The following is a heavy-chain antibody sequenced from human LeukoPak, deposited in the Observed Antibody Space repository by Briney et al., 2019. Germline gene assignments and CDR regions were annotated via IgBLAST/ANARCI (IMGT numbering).Heavy chain of an antibody. V-gene: IGHV3-21*06. J-gene: IGHJ4*02. D-gene: IGHD3-16*02. CDR3: ARVRYDYVWGSYRTAFNYFDY. Sequence: PGGSLRLSCAASGFTFSNYNMNWVRQAPGKGLEWVSVVSSTSSYKYYTDSLKGRFTISRDNAKNSLYLQMTSLRAEDTAVYYCARVRYDYVWGSYRTAFNYFDYWGQGTLVTVSS. CDR2: VSSTSSYK. CDR1: GFTFSNYN.